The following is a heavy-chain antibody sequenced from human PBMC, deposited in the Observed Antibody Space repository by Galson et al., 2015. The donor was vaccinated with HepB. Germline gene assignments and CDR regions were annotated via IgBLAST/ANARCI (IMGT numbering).Heavy chain of an antibody. CDR3: AKVRGAYYYYMDV. Sequence: SLRLSCAASGFTFSSYGMHWVRQAPGKGLEWVAVISYDGSNKYYADSVKGRFTISRDNSKNTLYLQMNSLRAEDTAVYYCAKVRGAYYYYMDVWGKGTTVTVSS. CDR2: ISYDGSNK. J-gene: IGHJ6*03. V-gene: IGHV3-30*18. CDR1: GFTFSSYG. D-gene: IGHD6-25*01.